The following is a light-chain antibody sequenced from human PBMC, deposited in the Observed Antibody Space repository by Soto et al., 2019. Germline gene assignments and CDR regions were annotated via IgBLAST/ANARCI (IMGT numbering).Light chain of an antibody. V-gene: IGLV1-40*01. CDR2: ANS. J-gene: IGLJ1*01. Sequence: VLAQPPSRSGAPGQGVPNSCTGSNSNIGASYDVHWYQQLPGTAPKLLIYANSNRPSGVPDRFSGSKSGTSTSLAITGLQAEDEADYYCQSYDSSLSGRYVFGTGTKVTV. CDR1: NSNIGASYD. CDR3: QSYDSSLSGRYV.